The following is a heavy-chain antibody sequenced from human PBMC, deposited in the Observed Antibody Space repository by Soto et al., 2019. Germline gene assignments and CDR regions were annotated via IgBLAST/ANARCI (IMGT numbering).Heavy chain of an antibody. J-gene: IGHJ4*02. CDR1: GGSISSSSYY. CDR2: IYYSGST. Sequence: TXETLSLTCTVSGGSISSSSYYWGWIRQPPGKGLEWIGSIYYSGSTYYNPSLKSRVTISVDTSKNQFSLKLSSVTAADTAVYYCATVGILTGFDYWGQGTLVTVSS. D-gene: IGHD3-9*01. V-gene: IGHV4-39*01. CDR3: ATVGILTGFDY.